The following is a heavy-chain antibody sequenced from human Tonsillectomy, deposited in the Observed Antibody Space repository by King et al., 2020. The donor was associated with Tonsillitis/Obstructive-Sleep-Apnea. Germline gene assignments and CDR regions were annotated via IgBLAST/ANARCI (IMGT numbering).Heavy chain of an antibody. V-gene: IGHV5-51*01. Sequence: VQLVESGAEVKKPGESLKISCMGSGYSFSEYWIAWVRQLPGKGLEWMGISYPDDSDTRYSPCYQGQVTMSVDKSISTAYLQWSSLKASDTALYYCARGRGVVVPAAIAGWFDAWGQGTLVTVSS. CDR3: ARGRGVVVPAAIAGWFDA. CDR1: GYSFSEYW. J-gene: IGHJ5*02. D-gene: IGHD2-2*02. CDR2: SYPDDSDT.